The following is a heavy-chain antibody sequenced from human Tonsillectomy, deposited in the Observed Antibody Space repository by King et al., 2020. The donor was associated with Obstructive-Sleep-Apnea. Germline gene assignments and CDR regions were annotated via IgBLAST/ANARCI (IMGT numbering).Heavy chain of an antibody. J-gene: IGHJ6*02. V-gene: IGHV3-30*04. CDR1: GFTLSNNA. CDR3: ARESTITDYYYGMDV. D-gene: IGHD1-14*01. Sequence: VQLVESGGGVVQPGRSLRLSCAASGFTLSNNAMHWVRQAPGKGLEWVAVISYDGSNKYYADSVKGRFTISRDISKNTLNLQMHSLRAEDTAVYYCARESTITDYYYGMDVWGQGTTVPVSS. CDR2: ISYDGSNK.